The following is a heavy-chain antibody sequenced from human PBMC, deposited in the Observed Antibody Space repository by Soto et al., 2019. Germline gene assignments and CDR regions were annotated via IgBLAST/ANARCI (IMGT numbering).Heavy chain of an antibody. CDR2: ISGGGVPV. J-gene: IGHJ4*02. CDR3: ARGRANYYFDF. D-gene: IGHD1-1*01. CDR1: GFTFSGYS. V-gene: IGHV3-48*02. Sequence: GGSLRLSCKASGFTFSGYSMDWVRQAPGKGLEWIAYISGGGVPVYYADSVKGRFTISRDNAKNSLYLQLNHLRDEDTAIYYCARGRANYYFDFWGQGXLVTVYS.